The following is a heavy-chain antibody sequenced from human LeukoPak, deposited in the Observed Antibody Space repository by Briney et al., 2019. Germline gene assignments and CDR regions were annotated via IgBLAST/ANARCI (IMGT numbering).Heavy chain of an antibody. V-gene: IGHV1-2*06. CDR2: INPNSGGT. D-gene: IGHD3-10*01. CDR1: GYTFTDYY. Sequence: ASVKVSCKAFGYTFTDYYMHWVRQAPGQGLEWMGRINPNSGGTNYAQKFQGRVTMTRDTSINTAYMELSRLRSDDTAIYYCARQPFYYYGSGISGVDYWGQGTLVTVSS. CDR3: ARQPFYYYGSGISGVDY. J-gene: IGHJ4*02.